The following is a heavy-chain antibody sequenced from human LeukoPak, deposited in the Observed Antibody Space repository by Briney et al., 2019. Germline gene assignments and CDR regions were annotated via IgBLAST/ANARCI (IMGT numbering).Heavy chain of an antibody. Sequence: ASVKVSCKASGYTFTSYGITWVRQAPGQGLEWMGWISAHNGKTSYAQKFQGRVTMTTDTPTSTAYMELRSLRSDDTAVYYCARGDVVVSAAVRFDPWGQGTLVTVSS. CDR3: ARGDVVVSAAVRFDP. J-gene: IGHJ5*02. CDR1: GYTFTSYG. D-gene: IGHD2-2*01. CDR2: ISAHNGKT. V-gene: IGHV1-18*01.